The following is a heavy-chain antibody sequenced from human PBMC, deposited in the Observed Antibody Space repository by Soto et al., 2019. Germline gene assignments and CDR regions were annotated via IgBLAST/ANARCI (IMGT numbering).Heavy chain of an antibody. J-gene: IGHJ3*02. D-gene: IGHD2-15*01. CDR3: ARREVVTWIAFDI. CDR2: TYYRSKWYN. V-gene: IGHV6-1*01. Sequence: QTLSLPFAISGDSISYNSAAWNWIRQSPSRGLEWLGRTYYRSKWYNDYAVSVKSRITINPDTSKNQFSLQLNSVTPEDTAVYYCARREVVTWIAFDIWGQGTMVTVSS. CDR1: GDSISYNSAA.